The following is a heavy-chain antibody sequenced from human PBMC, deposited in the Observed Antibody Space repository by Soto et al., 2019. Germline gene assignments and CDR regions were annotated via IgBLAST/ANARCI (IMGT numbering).Heavy chain of an antibody. V-gene: IGHV3-9*01. Sequence: EVQLVESGGGLVQPGRSLRLSCAASGFTFDDYAMHWVRQAPGKGLEWVSGISWNSGSIGYADSVKGRFTISRDNAKNSLYLQMNSLRAEDTALYYCAKDPSGSVAGIDHWGQGTLVTVSS. J-gene: IGHJ4*02. CDR3: AKDPSGSVAGIDH. D-gene: IGHD6-19*01. CDR1: GFTFDDYA. CDR2: ISWNSGSI.